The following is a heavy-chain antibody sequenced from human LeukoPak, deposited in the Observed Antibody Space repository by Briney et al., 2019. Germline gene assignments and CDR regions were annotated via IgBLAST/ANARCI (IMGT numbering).Heavy chain of an antibody. CDR2: ISGSGGNT. V-gene: IGHV3-23*01. Sequence: PGGSLRLSCAASGFTFSSYGMSWVRQAPGKGLEWASGISGSGGNTYYADSVKGRFTISRDNSKNTLYLQMNSLRAEDTAVYYCAELGITMIGGVWGKGTTVTISS. CDR1: GFTFSSYG. D-gene: IGHD3-10*02. J-gene: IGHJ6*04. CDR3: AELGITMIGGV.